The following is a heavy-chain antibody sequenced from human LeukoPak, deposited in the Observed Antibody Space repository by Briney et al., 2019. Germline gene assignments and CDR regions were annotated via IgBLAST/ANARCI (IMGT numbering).Heavy chain of an antibody. CDR1: GGSISSSSYY. V-gene: IGHV4-39*07. CDR3: ARVGASNIYSGGWGSYRSDWYFDL. J-gene: IGHJ2*01. D-gene: IGHD3-16*02. CDR2: IYYSGST. Sequence: SETLSLTCTVSGGSISSSSYYWGWIRQPPGKGLEWIGSIYYSGSTYYNPSLKSRVTISVDTSKNQFSLKLSSVTAADTAVYYCARVGASNIYSGGWGSYRSDWYFDLWGRGTLVTVSS.